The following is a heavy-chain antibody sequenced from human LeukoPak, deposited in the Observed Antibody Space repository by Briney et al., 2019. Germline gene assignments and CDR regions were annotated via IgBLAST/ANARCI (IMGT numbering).Heavy chain of an antibody. J-gene: IGHJ4*02. Sequence: GGSLRLSCAASGFTFSSYSMNWVRQAPGKGLEWVSSITRSNYIYYADSVKCRFTISRDNSNNSLYLQMHSLRAEDTAVYYCARGPMVRGPDYWGQGTLVTVSS. D-gene: IGHD3-10*01. CDR3: ARGPMVRGPDY. V-gene: IGHV3-21*01. CDR1: GFTFSSYS. CDR2: ITRSNYI.